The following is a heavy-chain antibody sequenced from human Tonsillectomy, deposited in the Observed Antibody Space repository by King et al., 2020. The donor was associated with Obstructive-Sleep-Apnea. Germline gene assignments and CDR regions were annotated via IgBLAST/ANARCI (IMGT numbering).Heavy chain of an antibody. CDR2: XXXXGSX. CDR1: GGSXSTTSYY. CDR3: AXQRGXGXXAXDY. V-gene: IGHV4-39*01. D-gene: IGHD3-16*01. Sequence: QLQESGPGLVKPSETLSLTCTVSGGSXSTTSYYWGWIRQPPGKGLEXIGSXXXXGSXYYNPSLKSRVTISVDXSNNQFSLRLNSLIAADTAVYYCAXQRGXGXXAXDYXXXXTLVTX. J-gene: IGHJ4*02.